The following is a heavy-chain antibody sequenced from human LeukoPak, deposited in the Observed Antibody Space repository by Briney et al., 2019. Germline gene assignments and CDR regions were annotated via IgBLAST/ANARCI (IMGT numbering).Heavy chain of an antibody. J-gene: IGHJ4*02. V-gene: IGHV3-21*01. D-gene: IGHD3-10*01. CDR2: ISSSSSYI. CDR3: ARAFWFRELLPTYFDY. Sequence: GGSLRLSCAASGFTFSSYSMNWVRQAPGKGLEWVSSISSSSSYIYYADSVKGRFTISRDNAKNSLYLQMNSLRAEDSAVYYCARAFWFRELLPTYFDYWGQGTLVTVSS. CDR1: GFTFSSYS.